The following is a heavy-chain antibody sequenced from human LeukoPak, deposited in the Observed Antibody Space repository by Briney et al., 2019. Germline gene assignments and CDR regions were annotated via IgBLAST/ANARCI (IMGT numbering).Heavy chain of an antibody. Sequence: GESLKISCKASGYRFTSYWIGWVRQMPGKSLEWMGIIYPGDSDTRYSPSFQGQVTISADKSISTAYLQWSSLKASDTAMYYCARPEEHGDYVHDAFDIWGQGTMVTVSS. J-gene: IGHJ3*02. CDR3: ARPEEHGDYVHDAFDI. V-gene: IGHV5-51*01. D-gene: IGHD4-17*01. CDR2: IYPGDSDT. CDR1: GYRFTSYW.